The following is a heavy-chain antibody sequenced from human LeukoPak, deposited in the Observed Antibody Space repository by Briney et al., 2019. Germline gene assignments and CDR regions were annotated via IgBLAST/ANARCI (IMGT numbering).Heavy chain of an antibody. J-gene: IGHJ3*02. CDR1: GGTFSSYA. D-gene: IGHD3-22*01. CDR3: ARDGATDSSGYYYVDDI. V-gene: IGHV1-69*04. CDR2: IIPILGIA. Sequence: GASVKVSCKASGGTFSSYAISWVRQAPGQGLEWMGRIIPILGIANYAQKFQGRVTITADKSTSTAYMELSSLRSEDTAVYYCARDGATDSSGYYYVDDIWGQGTMVTVSS.